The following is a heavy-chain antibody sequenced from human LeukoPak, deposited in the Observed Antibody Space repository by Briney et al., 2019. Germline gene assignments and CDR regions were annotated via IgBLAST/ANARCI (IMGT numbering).Heavy chain of an antibody. CDR3: AKDQRWSVTTCDY. J-gene: IGHJ4*02. V-gene: IGHV3-23*01. D-gene: IGHD4-17*01. CDR1: GFTFSSYA. CDR2: ISGSGGST. Sequence: GGSLRLSCAASGFTFSSYAMSWVRQAPGKGLEWVSAISGSGGSTYYADPVKGRFTISRDNSKNTLYLQMNSLRAEDTAVYYCAKDQRWSVTTCDYWGQGTLVTVSS.